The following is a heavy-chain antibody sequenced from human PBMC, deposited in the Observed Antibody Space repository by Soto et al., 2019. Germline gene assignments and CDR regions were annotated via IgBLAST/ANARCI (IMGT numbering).Heavy chain of an antibody. CDR2: IYHSGST. D-gene: IGHD3-10*01. CDR1: GGSISSGGYS. V-gene: IGHV4-30-2*01. CDR3: ARLLWFGEDCWFDP. Sequence: KTSETLSLTCAVSGGSISSGGYSWSWIRQPPGKGLEWIGYIYHSGSTYYNPSLKSRVTISVDRSKNQFSLKLSSVTAADTAVYYCARLLWFGEDCWFDPWGQGTLVTVSS. J-gene: IGHJ5*02.